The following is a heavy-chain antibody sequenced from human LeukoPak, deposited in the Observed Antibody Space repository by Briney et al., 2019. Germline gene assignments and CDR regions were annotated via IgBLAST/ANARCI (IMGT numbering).Heavy chain of an antibody. Sequence: GGSLRLSCVASGFTFSSHWMSWVRQAPGKGLEWVGNIKQDGSDKYHADFVKGRFTISRDNAKNSLYLQMSSLRAEDTAVYYCATQTYALFDYWGQGTLVTVSS. CDR3: ATQTYALFDY. CDR2: IKQDGSDK. D-gene: IGHD2-2*01. J-gene: IGHJ4*02. CDR1: GFTFSSHW. V-gene: IGHV3-7*03.